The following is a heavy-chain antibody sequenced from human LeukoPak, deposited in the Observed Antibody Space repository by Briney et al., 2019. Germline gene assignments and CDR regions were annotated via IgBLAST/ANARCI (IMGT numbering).Heavy chain of an antibody. D-gene: IGHD3-10*01. CDR3: ARQDGVLKWFDP. V-gene: IGHV5-51*01. CDR1: GYSFTTYW. CDR2: IYPGDSET. J-gene: IGHJ5*02. Sequence: GESLKISCKGSGYSFTTYWIGWARQMPGKGLEWMGIIYPGDSETRYSPSFQGQVTISADKSISTAYLQWSSLKASDTAIYYCARQDGVLKWFDPWGQGTLVTVSS.